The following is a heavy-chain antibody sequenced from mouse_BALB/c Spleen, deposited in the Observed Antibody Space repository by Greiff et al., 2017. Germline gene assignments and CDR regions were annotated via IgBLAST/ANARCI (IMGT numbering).Heavy chain of an antibody. CDR3: ARGLRGAMDY. CDR1: GFTFSSFG. CDR2: ISSGSSTI. D-gene: IGHD2-4*01. J-gene: IGHJ4*01. V-gene: IGHV5-17*02. Sequence: VKLVESGGGLVQPGGSRKLSCAASGFTFSSFGMHWVRQAPEKGLEWVAYISSGSSTIYYADTVKGRFTISRDNPKNTLFLQMTSLRSEDTAMYYCARGLRGAMDYWGQGTSVTVSS.